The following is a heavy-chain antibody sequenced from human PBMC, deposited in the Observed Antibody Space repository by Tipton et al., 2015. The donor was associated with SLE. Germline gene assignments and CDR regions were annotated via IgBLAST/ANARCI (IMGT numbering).Heavy chain of an antibody. V-gene: IGHV4-4*08. CDR2: IYTSGST. CDR3: ARVFDFWSGYWFDY. D-gene: IGHD3-3*01. CDR1: GGSISSYY. Sequence: TLSLTCTVSGGSISSYYWSWIRQPPGKGLEWIGYIYTSGSTNYNPSLKSRVTISVDTSKNQFSLKLSSVTAADTAVYYCARVFDFWSGYWFDYWGQGTLVTVSS. J-gene: IGHJ4*02.